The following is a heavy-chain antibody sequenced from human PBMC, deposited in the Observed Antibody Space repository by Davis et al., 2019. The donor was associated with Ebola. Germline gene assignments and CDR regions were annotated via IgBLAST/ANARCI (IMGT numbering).Heavy chain of an antibody. Sequence: ASVKVSCKASGYTFTSYGISWVRQAPGQGLEWMGWISAYNGNTNYAQKLQGRVTMTTDTSTSTAYMELRSLRSDDTAVYYCARDILRFLEWLLYRRDYYYYGMDVWGQGTTVTVSS. CDR1: GYTFTSYG. J-gene: IGHJ6*02. V-gene: IGHV1-18*04. D-gene: IGHD3-3*01. CDR2: ISAYNGNT. CDR3: ARDILRFLEWLLYRRDYYYYGMDV.